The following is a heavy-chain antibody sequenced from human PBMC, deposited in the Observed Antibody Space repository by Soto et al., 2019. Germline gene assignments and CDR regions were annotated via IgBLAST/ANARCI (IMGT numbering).Heavy chain of an antibody. CDR1: GYSFTSYW. CDR2: IYPGDSYT. Sequence: PGESLKISWKGSGYSFTSYWIGWVRQMPGKGLEWMGIIYPGDSYTRYSPSFQGQVTISAAKSISTAYLQWSSLKASDTAMYYCGTETTTGSIWTAAFDIRGQGTMVPVSS. D-gene: IGHD4-4*01. CDR3: GTETTTGSIWTAAFDI. J-gene: IGHJ3*02. V-gene: IGHV5-51*01.